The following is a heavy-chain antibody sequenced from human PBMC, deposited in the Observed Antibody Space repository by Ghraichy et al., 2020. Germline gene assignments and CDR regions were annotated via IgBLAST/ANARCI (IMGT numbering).Heavy chain of an antibody. Sequence: SETLSLTCTVSGGSLSSYYWTWIRLPPGKGLEWIGYIYYSDTTTYNPSLRSRVTISVDTSKNQFSLEVRSVTAADTAVYYCARGSGDYYFDYWGQGTLVTVSS. J-gene: IGHJ4*02. CDR2: IYYSDTT. CDR1: GGSLSSYY. CDR3: ARGSGDYYFDY. D-gene: IGHD3-10*01. V-gene: IGHV4-59*01.